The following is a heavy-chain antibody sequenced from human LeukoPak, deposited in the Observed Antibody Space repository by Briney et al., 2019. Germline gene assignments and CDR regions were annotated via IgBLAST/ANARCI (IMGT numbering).Heavy chain of an antibody. CDR1: GFTFSSYS. V-gene: IGHV3-21*01. Sequence: GGSLSLSGAASGFTFSSYSMNWVGKAPGKGLEWVSSISSSSSYIYYADSVKGRFTISRDNAKNSLYLQMNSLRAEDTAVYYCAREWELDYWGQGTLVTVSS. D-gene: IGHD1-26*01. CDR2: ISSSSSYI. J-gene: IGHJ4*02. CDR3: AREWELDY.